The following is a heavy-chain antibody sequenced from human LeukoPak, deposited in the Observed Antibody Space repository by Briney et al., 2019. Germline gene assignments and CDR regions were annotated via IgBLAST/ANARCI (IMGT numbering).Heavy chain of an antibody. CDR3: ARNRGYYYYYMDV. Sequence: PGGSLRLSCAASGFTFSTYGMNWVRQAPGKGLEWVSGISGSGGSTYYADSVKGRFTISRDNSKNTLYLQMNSLRAEDTAVYYCARNRGYYYYYMDVWGKGTTVTVSS. CDR2: ISGSGGST. CDR1: GFTFSTYG. V-gene: IGHV3-23*01. J-gene: IGHJ6*03.